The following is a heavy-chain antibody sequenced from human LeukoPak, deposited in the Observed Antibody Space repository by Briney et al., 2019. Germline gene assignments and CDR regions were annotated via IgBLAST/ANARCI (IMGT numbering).Heavy chain of an antibody. D-gene: IGHD6-19*01. J-gene: IGHJ4*02. Sequence: ASVKVSCKASGYTFTSYYMHWVRQAPGQGLERMGIINPSGGSTSYAQKFQGRVTMTRDTSTSTVYMELSSLRSEDTAVYYCARDPGIAVAGRSLDYWGQGTLVTVSS. CDR1: GYTFTSYY. V-gene: IGHV1-46*01. CDR3: ARDPGIAVAGRSLDY. CDR2: INPSGGST.